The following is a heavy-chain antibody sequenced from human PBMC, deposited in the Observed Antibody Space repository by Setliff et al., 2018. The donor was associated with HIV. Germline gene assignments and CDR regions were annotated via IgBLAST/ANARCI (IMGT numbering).Heavy chain of an antibody. CDR2: IVVGSGNT. CDR1: GYTFTGYY. CDR3: ARNPRIAVAGTDYYYYMDV. D-gene: IGHD6-19*01. Sequence: GASVKVSCKASGYTFTGYYMHWVRQAPGQGLEWIGWIVVGSGNTNYAQKFQERVTITRDMSTSTAYMELSSLRSEDTAVYYCARNPRIAVAGTDYYYYMDVWGKGTTVTVSS. V-gene: IGHV1-58*02. J-gene: IGHJ6*03.